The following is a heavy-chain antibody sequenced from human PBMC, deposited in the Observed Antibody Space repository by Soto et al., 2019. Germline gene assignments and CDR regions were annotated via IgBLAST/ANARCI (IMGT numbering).Heavy chain of an antibody. CDR2: INHSGST. CDR1: GGSFSGYY. J-gene: IGHJ6*02. CDR3: AREYYYGSGSYYNVPYGMDV. Sequence: SETLSLTCAVYGGSFSGYYWSWIRQPPGKGLEWIGEINHSGSTNYNPSLKSRVTISVDTSKNQFSLKLSSVTAADTAVYYCAREYYYGSGSYYNVPYGMDVWGQGTTVTVS. V-gene: IGHV4-34*01. D-gene: IGHD3-10*01.